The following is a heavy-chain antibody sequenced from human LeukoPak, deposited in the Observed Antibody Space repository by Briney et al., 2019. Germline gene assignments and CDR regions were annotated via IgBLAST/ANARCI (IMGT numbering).Heavy chain of an antibody. V-gene: IGHV3-74*01. Sequence: GGSLRLSCAGSGFTLSSEWMHWVRQGTGKGLVWISRIYRDGGRTNYADSVKGRFTISGDTAKNTLFLQMNGLRAEDTAVYFCARSGRGGAFDLWGQGTMVTVSS. CDR1: GFTLSSEW. CDR2: IYRDGGRT. J-gene: IGHJ3*01. CDR3: ARSGRGGAFDL. D-gene: IGHD1-26*01.